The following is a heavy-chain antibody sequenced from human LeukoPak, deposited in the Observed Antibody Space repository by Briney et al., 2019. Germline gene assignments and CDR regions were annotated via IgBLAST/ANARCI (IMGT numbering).Heavy chain of an antibody. CDR1: GFTFSNYA. CDR2: ISSGGSYE. V-gene: IGHV3-30*01. Sequence: GSLRLSCAASGFTFSNYAMHWVRQAPGKGLEWVSLISSGGSYEYYADSVKGRFTISRDNSKNTLYLQLNSLRAEDTAVYYCARDSTYYYDSGSSGPHYFDNWGQGTLVTVSS. J-gene: IGHJ4*02. D-gene: IGHD3-10*01. CDR3: ARDSTYYYDSGSSGPHYFDN.